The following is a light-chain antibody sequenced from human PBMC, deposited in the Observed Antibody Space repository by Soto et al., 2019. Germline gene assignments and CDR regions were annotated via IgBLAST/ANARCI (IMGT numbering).Light chain of an antibody. J-gene: IGKJ1*01. CDR3: QQYNNWPPWT. Sequence: IVLTHSPVTLSFSPWESATISCSASQSVSSNLAWYQQKPGQAPRLLIFGASTRATGIPARFSGSGSGTEFTLTISSLQSEDFAFYYCQQYNNWPPWTFGQGTKVDIK. V-gene: IGKV3-15*01. CDR2: GAS. CDR1: QSVSSN.